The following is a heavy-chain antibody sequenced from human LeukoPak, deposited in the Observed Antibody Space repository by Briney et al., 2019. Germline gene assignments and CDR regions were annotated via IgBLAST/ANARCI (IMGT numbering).Heavy chain of an antibody. D-gene: IGHD3-9*01. J-gene: IGHJ6*03. Sequence: GASVEVSCKASGYSFSSNYMHWVRQAPGHGLEWMGWVSTYNGKTKNAQKLQARVTMTTDTSTSTAYMELRSLRSDDTAVYYCARDGLRYFDWLFSSEGDYYMDVWGKGTTVTVSS. CDR2: VSTYNGKT. V-gene: IGHV1-18*04. CDR1: GYSFSSNY. CDR3: ARDGLRYFDWLFSSEGDYYMDV.